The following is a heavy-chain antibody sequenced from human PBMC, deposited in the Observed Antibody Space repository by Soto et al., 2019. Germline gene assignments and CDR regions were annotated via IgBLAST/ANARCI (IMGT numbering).Heavy chain of an antibody. CDR3: ALHGFGSLHGLVDV. J-gene: IGHJ6*02. CDR2: IQYNGYS. Sequence: QVQLQESGPGLVKPSETLSLTCTVSGGSITNYYCSWFRQPPGKGLEWIGYIQYNGYSAYNLSLKRRVPMSMDTSTTQFSLMLESVTATDTAVYYCALHGFGSLHGLVDVWGQGTTVSVSS. D-gene: IGHD3-10*01. CDR1: GGSITNYY. V-gene: IGHV4-59*08.